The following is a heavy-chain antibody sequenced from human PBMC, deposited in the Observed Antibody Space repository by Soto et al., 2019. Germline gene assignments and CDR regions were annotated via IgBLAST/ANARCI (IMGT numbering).Heavy chain of an antibody. J-gene: IGHJ5*02. CDR3: ARAGVATIYPGNNWFDP. V-gene: IGHV4-30-4*01. D-gene: IGHD5-12*01. Sequence: QVQLQESGPGLVKPSQTLSLTCTFSGGSISSGDYYWSWIRRPPGKGLEWIGYIYYSGSTYYNPSLKSRVTISVDTSKNQFSLNLSSVTDADTAMYYCARAGVATIYPGNNWFDPWGQGTLVTVSS. CDR2: IYYSGST. CDR1: GGSISSGDYY.